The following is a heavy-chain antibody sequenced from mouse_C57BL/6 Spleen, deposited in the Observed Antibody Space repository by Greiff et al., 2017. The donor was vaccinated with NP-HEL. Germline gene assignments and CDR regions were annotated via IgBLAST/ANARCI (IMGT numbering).Heavy chain of an antibody. V-gene: IGHV5-4*01. CDR1: GFTFSSYA. Sequence: EVQRVESGGGLVKPGGSLKLSCAASGFTFSSYAMSWVRQTPEKRLEWVATISDGGSYTYYPANVKGRFTISRDNAKNNLYLQMSHLKPEDTAMYYCARDPYDGYSLYYYAMDYWGQGTSVTVSS. CDR3: ARDPYDGYSLYYYAMDY. D-gene: IGHD2-3*01. J-gene: IGHJ4*01. CDR2: ISDGGSYT.